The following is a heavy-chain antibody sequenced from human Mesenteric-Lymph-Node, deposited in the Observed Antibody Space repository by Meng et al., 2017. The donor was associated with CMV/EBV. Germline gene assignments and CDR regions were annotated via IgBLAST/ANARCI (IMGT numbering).Heavy chain of an antibody. CDR3: ARAGYYGSGSYYNLDY. D-gene: IGHD3-10*01. Sequence: ASVKVSCKASGYTFTGYYMHWVRQAPGQGLEWMGWMNPNSGNTGYAQKFQGRVTITRNTSISTAYMELSSLRSEDTAVYYCARAGYYGSGSYYNLDYWGQGTLVIVSS. CDR1: GYTFTGYY. V-gene: IGHV1-8*03. CDR2: MNPNSGNT. J-gene: IGHJ4*02.